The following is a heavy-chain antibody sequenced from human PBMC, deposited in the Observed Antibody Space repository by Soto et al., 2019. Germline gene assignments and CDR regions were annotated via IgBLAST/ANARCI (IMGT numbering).Heavy chain of an antibody. Sequence: EVQLVQSRAEVKKPGESLRISCKGSGYSFTSYWISWVRQMPGKGLEWMGRIDPSDSYTNYSPSFQGHVTISADKSISTAYLQWSSLKASDTAMYYCARHVPSQYTAMVPFDPWGQGTLVTVSS. V-gene: IGHV5-10-1*01. D-gene: IGHD5-18*01. J-gene: IGHJ5*02. CDR1: GYSFTSYW. CDR3: ARHVPSQYTAMVPFDP. CDR2: IDPSDSYT.